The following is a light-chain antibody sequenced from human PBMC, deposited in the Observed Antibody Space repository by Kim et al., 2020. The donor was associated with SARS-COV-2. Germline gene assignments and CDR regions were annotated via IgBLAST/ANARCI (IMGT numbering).Light chain of an antibody. CDR3: QQYNSWPRT. J-gene: IGKJ1*01. CDR1: RSVSSN. V-gene: IGKV3-15*01. Sequence: PGERATLPCRASRSVSSNLAWYQQKPGQVPRLLIYGASTRATGIPARFSGSGSGTEFILTISSLQSEDFAVYYCQQYNSWPRTFGQGTKVDIK. CDR2: GAS.